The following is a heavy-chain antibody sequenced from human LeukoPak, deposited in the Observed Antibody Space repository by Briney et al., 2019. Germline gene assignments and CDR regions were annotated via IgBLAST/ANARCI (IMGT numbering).Heavy chain of an antibody. D-gene: IGHD6-13*01. V-gene: IGHV1-18*04. CDR1: GYTFTSYG. CDR2: ISAYNGNT. CDR3: GRGVAAAGDNYAFDI. Sequence: ASVKVSCKASGYTFTSYGISWVRQAPGQGLEWMGWISAYNGNTNYAQKLQGRVTMTTDTSTSTAYMELRSLRSDDTAVYYCGRGVAAAGDNYAFDILGQGTMVTVSS. J-gene: IGHJ3*02.